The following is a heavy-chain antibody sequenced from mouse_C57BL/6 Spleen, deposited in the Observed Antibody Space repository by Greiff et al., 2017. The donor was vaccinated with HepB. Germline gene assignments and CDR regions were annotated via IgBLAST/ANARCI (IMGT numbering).Heavy chain of an antibody. J-gene: IGHJ4*01. CDR3: ARLSYDGDGLYCAIDD. CDR1: GYTFTSYW. D-gene: IGHD2-3*01. Sequence: QVQLQQPGAELVRPGSSVKLSCKASGYTFTSYWMHWVKQRPIQGLEWIGNIDPSDSETHYNQKFKDKATLTVDKSSSTAYMQLSSLTSEDSAVYYCARLSYDGDGLYCAIDDWGQGTSVTVSS. V-gene: IGHV1-52*01. CDR2: IDPSDSET.